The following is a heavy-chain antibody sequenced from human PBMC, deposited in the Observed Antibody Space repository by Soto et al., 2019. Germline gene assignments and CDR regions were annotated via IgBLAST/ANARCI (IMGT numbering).Heavy chain of an antibody. Sequence: QVQLVQSGAEVKKPGASVKVSCKASGYTFTGYYLHWVRQAPGQGLEWMGWINPNSGGTNYAQKFQGRVTMTRDTSIRTAYMELSRLTSDDTAVYYCARGRTGTTSYFDYWGLGNLVTVSS. V-gene: IGHV1-2*02. CDR2: INPNSGGT. CDR1: GYTFTGYY. D-gene: IGHD1-1*01. J-gene: IGHJ4*02. CDR3: ARGRTGTTSYFDY.